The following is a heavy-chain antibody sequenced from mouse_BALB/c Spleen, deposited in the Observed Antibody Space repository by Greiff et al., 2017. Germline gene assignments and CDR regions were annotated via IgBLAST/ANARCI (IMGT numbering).Heavy chain of an antibody. J-gene: IGHJ2*01. V-gene: IGHV14-3*02. D-gene: IGHD2-4*01. CDR1: GFYIKDTY. CDR2: IDPANGNT. CDR3: ASDYATDY. Sequence: VQLQQSGAELVKPGASVTLSCTASGFYIKDTYMHWVKQRPEQGLEWLGRIDPANGNTKYDPKFQGKATKTADTSSNTAYLQLSSLTSEDTAVYYCASDYATDYWGQGTTLTVSS.